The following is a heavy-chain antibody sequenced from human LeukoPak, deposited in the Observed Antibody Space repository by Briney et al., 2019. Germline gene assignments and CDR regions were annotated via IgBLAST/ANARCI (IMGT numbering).Heavy chain of an antibody. D-gene: IGHD3-3*01. V-gene: IGHV3-23*01. CDR1: GFTFSSYA. J-gene: IGHJ4*01. Sequence: PGGCLRLSCAASGFTFSSYAMSWVRQAPGKGLEWVSAISSGGGSTYYADSVKGRLTISRDNSKNTVYPQMNSLRAGDTALYYCANPCTYDFWSGFQPFDNWGHGTLVTVSS. CDR2: ISSGGGST. CDR3: ANPCTYDFWSGFQPFDN.